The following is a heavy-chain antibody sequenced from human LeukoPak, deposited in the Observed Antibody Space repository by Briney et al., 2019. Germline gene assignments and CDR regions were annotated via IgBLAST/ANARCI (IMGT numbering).Heavy chain of an antibody. Sequence: PGGSLRLSCAAYGFTFSSYSMNWVRQAPGKGLEWVSSISSSSSYIYYADSVKGRFTISRDNAKNSLYLQMNSLRAEDTAVYYCAREEAYCGGDCYSGYYYGMDVWGQGTTVTVSS. CDR2: ISSSSSYI. D-gene: IGHD2-21*02. CDR1: GFTFSSYS. J-gene: IGHJ6*02. CDR3: AREEAYCGGDCYSGYYYGMDV. V-gene: IGHV3-21*01.